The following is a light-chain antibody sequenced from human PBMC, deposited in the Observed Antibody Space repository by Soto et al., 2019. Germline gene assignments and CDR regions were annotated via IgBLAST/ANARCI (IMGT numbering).Light chain of an antibody. CDR3: QHLNSYPRALA. Sequence: DIPLTQSPSFLSSSVGHRVTITCLAIKGISSFFAWYQQKLGQAPKLLLYAASTLESGVSLRFSGSGSGTEFTLTSSSLQPEDFATYYCQHLNSYPRALAFVGGTKVEIK. V-gene: IGKV1-9*01. CDR1: KGISSF. CDR2: AAS. J-gene: IGKJ4*01.